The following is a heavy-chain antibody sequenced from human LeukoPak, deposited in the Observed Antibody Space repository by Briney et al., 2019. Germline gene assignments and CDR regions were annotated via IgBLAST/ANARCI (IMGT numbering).Heavy chain of an antibody. CDR1: GGSISSYY. CDR3: ARAGYSYGIDY. Sequence: SETLSLTSTVSGGSISSYYWSWIRQPPGKGLEWIGYIYYSGSTNYNPSLKSRVTISVDTSKNQFSLKLSSVTAADTAVYYCARAGYSYGIDYWGQGTLVTVSS. CDR2: IYYSGST. D-gene: IGHD5-18*01. J-gene: IGHJ4*02. V-gene: IGHV4-59*01.